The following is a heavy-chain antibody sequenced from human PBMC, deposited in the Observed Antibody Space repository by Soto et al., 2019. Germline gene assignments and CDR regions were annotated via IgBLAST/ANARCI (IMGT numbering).Heavy chain of an antibody. Sequence: SVKVSCKASGGTFSSYAISWVRLAPGQGLEWMGGIIPIFGTANYAQKFQGRVTITADESTSTAYMELSSLRSEDTAVYYCARDHGQLVDTDYYYYGMDVSGQGTTVTVSS. CDR1: GGTFSSYA. CDR3: ARDHGQLVDTDYYYYGMDV. J-gene: IGHJ6*02. CDR2: IIPIFGTA. D-gene: IGHD6-13*01. V-gene: IGHV1-69*13.